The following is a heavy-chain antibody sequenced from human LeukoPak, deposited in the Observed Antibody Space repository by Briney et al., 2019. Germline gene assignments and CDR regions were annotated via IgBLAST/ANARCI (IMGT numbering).Heavy chain of an antibody. J-gene: IGHJ5*02. V-gene: IGHV3-23*01. CDR1: GFTFSSYA. Sequence: GGSLRLSCAAYGFTFSSYAMSWVRQAPGTGLEWVSTISGSGDNTYYADSVTGRFTISRDNSKNTLYLQMKSLRAEDTAVYYCAKLARDSGYQSESWGQGTMVTVSS. CDR3: AKLARDSGYQSES. CDR2: ISGSGDNT. D-gene: IGHD3-9*01.